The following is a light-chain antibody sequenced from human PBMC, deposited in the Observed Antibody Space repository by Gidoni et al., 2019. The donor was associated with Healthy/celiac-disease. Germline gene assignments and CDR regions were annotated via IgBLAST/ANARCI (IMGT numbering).Light chain of an antibody. CDR2: DAS. V-gene: IGKV3-11*01. CDR3: QQRSNWPPWIT. Sequence: EIVLTPSPATLSLSPGERATLSCRASQSVSSYLAWYQQKPGQAPRLLIYDASNRATGIPARFSGSGSGTDFTLTISSLEPEDFAVYYCQQRSNWPPWITFGQGTRLEIK. CDR1: QSVSSY. J-gene: IGKJ5*01.